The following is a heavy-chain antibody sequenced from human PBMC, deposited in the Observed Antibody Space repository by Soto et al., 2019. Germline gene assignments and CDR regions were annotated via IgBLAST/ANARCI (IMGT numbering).Heavy chain of an antibody. D-gene: IGHD2-15*01. CDR2: ISAFFGTA. CDR3: AKSYCRGESCYSAYNCFAP. V-gene: IGHV1-69*06. Sequence: GASVKVSCKASGGTFSSYAISWVRQAPGQGLEWMGGISAFFGTANYAQKLQGRVTMTADKSTSTAYMELSSLRSEDTAVYYCAKSYCRGESCYSAYNCFAPGGKGTLVTVSS. CDR1: GGTFSSYA. J-gene: IGHJ5*02.